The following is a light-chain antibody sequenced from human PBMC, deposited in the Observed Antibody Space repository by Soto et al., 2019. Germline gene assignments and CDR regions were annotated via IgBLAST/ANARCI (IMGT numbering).Light chain of an antibody. V-gene: IGKV3-15*01. CDR1: LSVSRN. CDR2: DAS. Sequence: ELVMTKSPATLSVSPGERATHSCRASLSVSRNLAWYQQKPGQAPRLLIFDASTRATGIPARFSGSGSGTEFTLTITSLQSEDFAVYYCQHYNAWPRPFGQGTKAAIK. CDR3: QHYNAWPRP. J-gene: IGKJ1*01.